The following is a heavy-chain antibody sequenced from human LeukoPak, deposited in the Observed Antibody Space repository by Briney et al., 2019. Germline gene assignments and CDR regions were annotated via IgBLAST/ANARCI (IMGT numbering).Heavy chain of an antibody. CDR1: GYTFTSYG. CDR3: ARQVDTVMALPDY. V-gene: IGHV1-18*01. J-gene: IGHJ4*02. Sequence: ASAKVSCKASGYTFTSYGLSWVRQAPRQGVERMGWISAYNGNTNYAQKLQGRVTMTIDTSTTTAYLELRSLRSDDTAIYYCARQVDTVMALPDYWGQGTLVIVSS. CDR2: ISAYNGNT. D-gene: IGHD5-18*01.